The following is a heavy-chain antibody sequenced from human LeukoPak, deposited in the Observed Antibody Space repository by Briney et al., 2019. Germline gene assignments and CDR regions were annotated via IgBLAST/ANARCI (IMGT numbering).Heavy chain of an antibody. V-gene: IGHV4-59*08. CDR3: ARLTAPPGYSSGRGAFDI. Sequence: SETLSLTCTVSGGSISSYYWSWIRQPPGKGLEWIGYIYYSGSTNYNPSLKSRVTISVDTSKNQFSQKLSSVTAAGTAVYYCARLTAPPGYSSGRGAFDIWGQGTMVTVSS. CDR2: IYYSGST. J-gene: IGHJ3*02. D-gene: IGHD6-19*01. CDR1: GGSISSYY.